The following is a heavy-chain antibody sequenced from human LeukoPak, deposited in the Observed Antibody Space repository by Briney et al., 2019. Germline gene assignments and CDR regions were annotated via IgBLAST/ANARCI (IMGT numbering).Heavy chain of an antibody. Sequence: PSETQSLTCTVSGGSISSYYWSWIRQPPGKGLEWIGYIYYSGSTNYNPSLKSRVTISVDTSKNQFSLQLTSVTAADTAVYYCARARRFAAAGTTAFDIWGQGTMVTVSS. CDR3: ARARRFAAAGTTAFDI. V-gene: IGHV4-59*08. J-gene: IGHJ3*02. CDR2: IYYSGST. CDR1: GGSISSYY. D-gene: IGHD6-13*01.